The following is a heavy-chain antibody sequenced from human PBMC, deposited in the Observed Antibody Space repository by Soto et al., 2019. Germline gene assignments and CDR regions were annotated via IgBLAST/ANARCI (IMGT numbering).Heavy chain of an antibody. CDR1: GFTFSNHG. Sequence: QGQLVQSGAEVKKPGASVKLSCKASGFTFSNHGLNWVRQAPGQGLEGMGWVSANNGHTNYAQNLQGRVSMTTDTPTSTAYMELRGLTFDDTAVYYCARDIESVTAKHFFYYYAMDVWGQGTTVTVSS. D-gene: IGHD2-8*01. V-gene: IGHV1-18*01. CDR2: VSANNGHT. J-gene: IGHJ6*02. CDR3: ARDIESVTAKHFFYYYAMDV.